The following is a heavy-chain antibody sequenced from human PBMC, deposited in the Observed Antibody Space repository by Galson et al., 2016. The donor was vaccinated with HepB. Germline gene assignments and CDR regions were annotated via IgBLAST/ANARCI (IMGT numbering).Heavy chain of an antibody. CDR2: IWFDGSKD. J-gene: IGHJ4*02. D-gene: IGHD4-17*01. CDR3: ARYYGDYRAFDY. CDR1: GPAFSSHG. V-gene: IGHV3-33*01. Sequence: SLRLSCAASGPAFSSHGTHWVRQAPGKGLEWVALIWFDGSKDYYADSVKGQFTISRDNSNNMLYLQMNNLRVEDTAVYYCARYYGDYRAFDYWGQGTLVSVSS.